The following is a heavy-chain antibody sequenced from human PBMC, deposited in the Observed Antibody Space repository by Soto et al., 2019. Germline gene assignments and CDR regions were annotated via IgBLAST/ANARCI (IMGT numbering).Heavy chain of an antibody. J-gene: IGHJ3*02. Sequence: EVQLVESGGGLVQPGGSLRLSCAASGFTFSSSWMTWVRQAPGKGLEWVANINEDGSEKYYVDSVRGRFTISKENAKNSLYLQMNSLRAEDTAVYYCARAKDHAFDIWGQGTLVTVSS. V-gene: IGHV3-7*04. D-gene: IGHD2-15*01. CDR2: INEDGSEK. CDR3: ARAKDHAFDI. CDR1: GFTFSSSW.